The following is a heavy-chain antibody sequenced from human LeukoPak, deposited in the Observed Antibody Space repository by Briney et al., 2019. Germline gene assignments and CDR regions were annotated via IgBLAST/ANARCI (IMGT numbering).Heavy chain of an antibody. D-gene: IGHD3-10*01. CDR3: ARLEGSGSYYGDY. Sequence: ASVKVSCTASGYTFTGYYMHWVRQAPGQGLEWMGWINPNSGGTNYAQKFQGRVTMTRDTSISTAYMELSRLRSDDTAVYYCARLEGSGSYYGDYWGQGTLVTVSS. CDR2: INPNSGGT. CDR1: GYTFTGYY. J-gene: IGHJ4*02. V-gene: IGHV1-2*02.